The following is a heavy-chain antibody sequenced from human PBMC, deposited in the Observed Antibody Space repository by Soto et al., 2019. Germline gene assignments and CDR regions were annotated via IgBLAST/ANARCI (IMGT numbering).Heavy chain of an antibody. V-gene: IGHV3-33*01. CDR3: ARDSAERRPCSSYYDFWSCPKKSNAFDI. CDR1: GFTFSSYG. CDR2: IWYDGSNK. J-gene: IGHJ3*02. Sequence: PGGSLRLSCAASGFTFSSYGMHWVRQAPGKGLEWVAVIWYDGSNKYYADSVKGRFTISRDNSKNALYLQMNSLRAEDTAVYYCARDSAERRPCSSYYDFWSCPKKSNAFDIWGQGTMVTVSS. D-gene: IGHD3-3*01.